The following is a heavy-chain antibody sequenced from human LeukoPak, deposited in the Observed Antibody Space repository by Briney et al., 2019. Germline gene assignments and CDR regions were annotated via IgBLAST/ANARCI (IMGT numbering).Heavy chain of an antibody. J-gene: IGHJ4*02. D-gene: IGHD3-10*01. Sequence: PGGSLRLSCGASGLTVSSYAMSWVRQAPGKGLEWFSTIIGSAVNTYYADSVKGRFTISRDDSKNTVYLQMNSLRAEDTAVYSCAKYTSGTSYRGLDQWGQGTLVTVSS. CDR2: IIGSAVNT. CDR1: GLTVSSYA. V-gene: IGHV3-23*01. CDR3: AKYTSGTSYRGLDQ.